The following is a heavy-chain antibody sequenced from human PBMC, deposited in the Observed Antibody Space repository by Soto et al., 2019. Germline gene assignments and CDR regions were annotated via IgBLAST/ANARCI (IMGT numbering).Heavy chain of an antibody. CDR2: IYYSGST. Sequence: SETLSLTCTVSGGSISSYYWSWIRQPPGKGLGWIGYIYYSGSTNYNPSLKSRVTISVDTSKNQFSLKLSSVTAADTAVYYCARAAFGYDSPYYFDYWGKGTLVTVSS. D-gene: IGHD5-12*01. J-gene: IGHJ4*02. CDR1: GGSISSYY. V-gene: IGHV4-59*01. CDR3: ARAAFGYDSPYYFDY.